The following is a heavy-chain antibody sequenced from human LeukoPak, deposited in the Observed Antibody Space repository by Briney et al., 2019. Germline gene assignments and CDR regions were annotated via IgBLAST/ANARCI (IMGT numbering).Heavy chain of an antibody. Sequence: SGGSLRLSCAASGFTFSSYSMNWVRQAPGKGLEWVSSISSSSSYIYYADSVKGRFTISRDNAKNSLYLQMNSLRAEDTAVYYCARDGRWDYDFWSGHYSKRNWFDPWGQGTLVTVSS. CDR3: ARDGRWDYDFWSGHYSKRNWFDP. CDR2: ISSSSSYI. D-gene: IGHD3-3*01. V-gene: IGHV3-21*01. CDR1: GFTFSSYS. J-gene: IGHJ5*02.